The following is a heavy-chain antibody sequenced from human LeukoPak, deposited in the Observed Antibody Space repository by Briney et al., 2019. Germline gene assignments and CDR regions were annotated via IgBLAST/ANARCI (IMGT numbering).Heavy chain of an antibody. J-gene: IGHJ5*02. Sequence: SETLSLTCTVSGGSISSGEYYWSWIRQPPGKGLEWIGEINHSGSTNYNPSLKSRVTISVDTSKNQFSLKLSSVTAADTAVYYCARHNYYSNYGDWFDPWGQGTLVTVSS. V-gene: IGHV4-39*01. D-gene: IGHD4-11*01. CDR3: ARHNYYSNYGDWFDP. CDR1: GGSISSGEYY. CDR2: INHSGST.